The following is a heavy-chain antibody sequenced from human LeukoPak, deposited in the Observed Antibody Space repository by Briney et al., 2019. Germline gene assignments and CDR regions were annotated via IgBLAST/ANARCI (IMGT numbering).Heavy chain of an antibody. CDR1: GDSISSSKSNF. Sequence: SETLSLTCTVSGDSISSSKSNFWGWIRQPPGEGLEWIGSIYYSGSTYYNASLKSRVTISVDTSKNQFSLTLSSVTAADTAVYYCARGNYGLGYWGQGTLVTVSS. J-gene: IGHJ4*02. CDR2: IYYSGST. CDR3: ARGNYGLGY. V-gene: IGHV4-39*07. D-gene: IGHD3-10*01.